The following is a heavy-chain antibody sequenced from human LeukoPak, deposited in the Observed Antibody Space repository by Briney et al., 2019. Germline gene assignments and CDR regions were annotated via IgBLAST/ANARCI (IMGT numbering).Heavy chain of an antibody. CDR1: GYTFTGYY. V-gene: IGHV1-2*02. J-gene: IGHJ5*02. CDR3: AREWWGYDVLTGDNWFDP. D-gene: IGHD3-9*01. CDR2: INPNSGGT. Sequence: GASVKVSCKASGYTFTGYYMHWVRQAPGQGLEWMGWINPNSGGTNYAQKFQGRVTMTTDTSTNTAYIELRSLTSDDTAAYYCAREWWGYDVLTGDNWFDPWGQGTLVTVSS.